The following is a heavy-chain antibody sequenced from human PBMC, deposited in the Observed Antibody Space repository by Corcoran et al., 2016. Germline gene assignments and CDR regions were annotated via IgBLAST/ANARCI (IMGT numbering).Heavy chain of an antibody. V-gene: IGHV4-39*01. CDR1: GGSISSSSYY. D-gene: IGHD6-6*01. CDR3: ARHRSGEYSSSSPPELRRLVWGMDV. Sequence: QLQLQESGPGLVKPSETLSLTCTVSGGSISSSSYYWGWIRQPPGKGLEWIGSIYYSGSTYYNPSLKSRVTISVDTSKNQFSLKLSSVTAADTAVYYCARHRSGEYSSSSPPELRRLVWGMDVWGQGTTVTVSS. J-gene: IGHJ6*02. CDR2: IYYSGST.